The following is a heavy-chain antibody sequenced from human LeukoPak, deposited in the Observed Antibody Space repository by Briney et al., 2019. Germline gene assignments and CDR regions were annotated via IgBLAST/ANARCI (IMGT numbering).Heavy chain of an antibody. D-gene: IGHD6-13*01. J-gene: IGHJ6*02. V-gene: IGHV3-23*01. CDR2: ISGSGGST. CDR1: GFTFSSYA. Sequence: PGGSLRLSCAASGFTFSSYAMSWVRQAPGKGLEWVSAISGSGGSTYYADSVKGRFTISRDNSKNTLYLQMNSLRAEDTAVYYCARVWGLIAAAGTDYYYGMDVWGQGATVTVSS. CDR3: ARVWGLIAAAGTDYYYGMDV.